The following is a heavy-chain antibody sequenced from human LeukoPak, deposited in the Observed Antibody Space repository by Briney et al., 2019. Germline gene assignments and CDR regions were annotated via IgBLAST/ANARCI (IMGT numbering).Heavy chain of an antibody. CDR2: INHSGST. CDR1: GGSFSGYY. J-gene: IGHJ4*02. D-gene: IGHD2-15*01. CDR3: ARAGYCSGGNCYSGYFDY. V-gene: IGHV4-34*01. Sequence: PSETLSLTCAVYGGSFSGYYWSWIRQPPGKGLEWIGEINHSGSTNYNPSLKSRVTISVDTSKNQFSLKLSSVTAADTAVYYCARAGYCSGGNCYSGYFDYWGQGTLVTVSS.